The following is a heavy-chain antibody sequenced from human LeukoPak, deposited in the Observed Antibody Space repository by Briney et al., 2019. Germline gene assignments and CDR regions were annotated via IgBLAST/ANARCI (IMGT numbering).Heavy chain of an antibody. Sequence: GGSLRLSCAASGFTFSSYGMSWVRQAPGKGLEWVSAISGSGGNTYYADSVKGRFTISRDNAKNSLYLQMNSLRAEDTAVYYCARDYVGVWGQGTLVTVSS. CDR1: GFTFSSYG. D-gene: IGHD1-26*01. CDR3: ARDYVGV. CDR2: ISGSGGNT. V-gene: IGHV3-23*01. J-gene: IGHJ4*02.